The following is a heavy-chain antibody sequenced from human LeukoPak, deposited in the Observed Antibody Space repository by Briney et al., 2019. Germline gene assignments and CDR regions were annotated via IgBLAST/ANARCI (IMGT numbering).Heavy chain of an antibody. J-gene: IGHJ5*02. CDR2: MSGSGGST. D-gene: IGHD6-6*01. Sequence: GGSLRLSCAASGFIFSSYAMTWVRQAPGKGLEWVSAMSGSGGSTYYADYVKGRFTISRDNSKNTLYLEMNSLRAEDTAVYYCAKDSARDGARPPWFDPWGQGTLVTVSS. V-gene: IGHV3-23*01. CDR1: GFIFSSYA. CDR3: AKDSARDGARPPWFDP.